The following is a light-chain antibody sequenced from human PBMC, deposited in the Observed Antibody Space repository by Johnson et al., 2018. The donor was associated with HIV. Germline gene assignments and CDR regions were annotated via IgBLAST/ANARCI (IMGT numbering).Light chain of an antibody. Sequence: SVLTQPPSVSAAPGQTVTISCSGSSSNIGNNYVSWYQQLPGTAPKLLIYDNNKRPSGIPDRFSGSKSGTSATLGITGLQTGDEADYYCGTWDSTLGKVFGTGTKVTVL. V-gene: IGLV1-51*01. CDR1: SSNIGNNY. J-gene: IGLJ1*01. CDR2: DNN. CDR3: GTWDSTLGKV.